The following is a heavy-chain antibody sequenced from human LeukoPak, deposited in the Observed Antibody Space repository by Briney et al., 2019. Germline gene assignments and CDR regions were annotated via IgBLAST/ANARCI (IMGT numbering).Heavy chain of an antibody. J-gene: IGHJ4*02. Sequence: ASVKVSCKASGYTFTTYAMNWVRQAPGQGLEWMGWINPNSGGPNYSQKFQGRVTMTRDTSISTAYMELSRLRSDDTAVYYCARVKLSSGRDYWGQGTLVTVSS. D-gene: IGHD6-19*01. V-gene: IGHV1-2*02. CDR2: INPNSGGP. CDR1: GYTFTTYA. CDR3: ARVKLSSGRDY.